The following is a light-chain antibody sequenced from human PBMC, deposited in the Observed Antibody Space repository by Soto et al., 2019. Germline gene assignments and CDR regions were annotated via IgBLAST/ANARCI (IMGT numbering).Light chain of an antibody. Sequence: EIVMTQSPATLSVSPGDRATLSCRASQSVRSNLAWYQQKPGQAPRLLIYGASTRATGIPARFSGSGSGTELTLTISSLQSEDFAVYYCQQYNNWPPWTFGQGTMVEV. CDR1: QSVRSN. J-gene: IGKJ1*01. CDR3: QQYNNWPPWT. CDR2: GAS. V-gene: IGKV3-15*01.